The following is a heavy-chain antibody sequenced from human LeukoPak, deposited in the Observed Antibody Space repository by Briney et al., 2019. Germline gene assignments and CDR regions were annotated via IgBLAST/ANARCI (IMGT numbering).Heavy chain of an antibody. Sequence: GGSLSLSRAACGFTFSSYGMHGVRQAPGKGLEGVAVIWYDGSKKYYAYSVKGRFTISRDNSKNTLYLQMNSLRAEDTAVYYCASPAGYCSSTSCYAWYGMDVWGQGTTVTVSS. D-gene: IGHD2-2*01. CDR1: GFTFSSYG. V-gene: IGHV3-33*01. CDR3: ASPAGYCSSTSCYAWYGMDV. J-gene: IGHJ6*02. CDR2: IWYDGSKK.